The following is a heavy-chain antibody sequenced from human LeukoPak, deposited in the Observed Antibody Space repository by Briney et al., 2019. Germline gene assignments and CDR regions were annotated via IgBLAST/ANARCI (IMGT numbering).Heavy chain of an antibody. V-gene: IGHV3-33*01. CDR2: IWYDGSNK. Sequence: GRSLRLSCAASGFTFSSYGMHWVRQAPGKGLEWVAVIWYDGSNKYYADSVKGRFTISRDNSKNTLYLQMNSLRAEDTAVYYCVGGNLQDAFDIWGQGTMVTVSS. J-gene: IGHJ3*02. CDR3: VGGNLQDAFDI. CDR1: GFTFSSYG. D-gene: IGHD4-23*01.